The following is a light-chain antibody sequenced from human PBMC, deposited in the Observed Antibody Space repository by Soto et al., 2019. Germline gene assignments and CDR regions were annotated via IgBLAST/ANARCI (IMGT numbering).Light chain of an antibody. Sequence: DIVMTQYPDSLAVSLGERATINCKSSQSVLFSPNKKNYLAWYRQKPQQPPELLNHWASTREPGVPDRFSGSGSGADFTLTISSLQAEDVAVYYCQQYYTAPFTFGGGTKVQIK. V-gene: IGKV4-1*01. CDR2: WAS. J-gene: IGKJ4*01. CDR3: QQYYTAPFT. CDR1: QSVLFSPNKKNY.